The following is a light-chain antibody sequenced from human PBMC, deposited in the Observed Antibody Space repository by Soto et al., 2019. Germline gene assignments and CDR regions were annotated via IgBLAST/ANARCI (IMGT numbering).Light chain of an antibody. J-gene: IGKJ1*01. CDR3: QQYGASPWT. CDR2: DTS. Sequence: IVLPQSPDTLSWSPGETATLSRRASQRGPNSRLAWYQQKPGQAPSLVISDTSIRATGIPDRFSGSGSGTDFSLIIGRLEPEDFAVYICQQYGASPWTFGQGTKVDI. V-gene: IGKV3-20*01. CDR1: QRGPNSR.